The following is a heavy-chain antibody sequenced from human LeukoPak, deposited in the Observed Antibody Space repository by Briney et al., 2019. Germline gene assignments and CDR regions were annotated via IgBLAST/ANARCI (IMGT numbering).Heavy chain of an antibody. V-gene: IGHV4-39*01. J-gene: IGHJ4*02. D-gene: IGHD5-18*01. CDR2: IYYSGST. CDR1: GGSISSSSYY. Sequence: SETLSLTCTVSGGSISSSSYYWGWIRQPPGKGLEWIGSIYYSGSTYYNPSLKSRVTISVGTSKNQFSLKLSSVTAADTAVYYCVRRRGYIYGCDYWGQGTLVTVSS. CDR3: VRRRGYIYGCDY.